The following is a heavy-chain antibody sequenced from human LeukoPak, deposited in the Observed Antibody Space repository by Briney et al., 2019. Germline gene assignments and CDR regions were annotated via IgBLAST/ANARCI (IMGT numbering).Heavy chain of an antibody. D-gene: IGHD5-12*01. V-gene: IGHV4-61*02. Sequence: PSQTLSLTCTVSGGSISSGGYYWSWIRQPAGKGLEWIGRIYTSGSTNYNPSLKSRVTMSVDTSKNQFSLKLSSVTAADTAVYYCARVNVDGGFDPWGQGTLVTVSS. CDR2: IYTSGST. CDR1: GGSISSGGYY. J-gene: IGHJ5*02. CDR3: ARVNVDGGFDP.